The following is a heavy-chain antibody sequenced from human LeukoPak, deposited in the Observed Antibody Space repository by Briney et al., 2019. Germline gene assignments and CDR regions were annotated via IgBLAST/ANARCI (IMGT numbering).Heavy chain of an antibody. CDR2: IYYSGNT. V-gene: IGHV4-39*02. CDR3: ARDRGYSPSEA. J-gene: IGHJ4*02. Sequence: SGTLSLTCTVSGVSISSSNSYWGWIRQPPGKGLEWIGSIYYSGNTYYNASLKSQVSISIDTSKNRFSLKLTSVTAADTAVYYCARDRGYSPSEAWGQGTLVTVSS. CDR1: GVSISSSNSY. D-gene: IGHD5-18*01.